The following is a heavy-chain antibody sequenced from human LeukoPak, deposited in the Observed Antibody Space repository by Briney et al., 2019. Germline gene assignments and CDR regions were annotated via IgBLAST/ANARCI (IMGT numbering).Heavy chain of an antibody. CDR3: ARARGPHIAVAGIRGSSYYFDY. V-gene: IGHV4-34*01. J-gene: IGHJ4*02. CDR2: INHSGST. D-gene: IGHD6-19*01. Sequence: GSLRLSCAASGFTFSSYAMSWIRQPPGKGLEWIGEINHSGSTNYNPSLKSRVTISVDTSKNQFSLKLSSVTAADTAVYYCARARGPHIAVAGIRGSSYYFDYWGQGTLVTVSS. CDR1: GFTFSSYA.